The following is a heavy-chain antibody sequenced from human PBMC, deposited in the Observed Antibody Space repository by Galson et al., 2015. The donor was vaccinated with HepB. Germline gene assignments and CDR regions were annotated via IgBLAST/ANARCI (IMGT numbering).Heavy chain of an antibody. D-gene: IGHD2-2*01. Sequence: SLRLSCAASGVTLSNYYMSWIRQAPGKGLEWVSYISSNGNIKYYADSVKGRFAISRDNAKNSLYLQMSSLRAEDTAVYFCATPPEGSTSWYANWYFERWGRGTLVTVSS. V-gene: IGHV3-11*01. CDR2: ISSNGNIK. J-gene: IGHJ2*01. CDR3: ATPPEGSTSWYANWYFER. CDR1: GVTLSNYY.